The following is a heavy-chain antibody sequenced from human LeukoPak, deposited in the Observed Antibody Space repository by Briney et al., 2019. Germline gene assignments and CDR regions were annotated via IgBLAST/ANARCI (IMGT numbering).Heavy chain of an antibody. CDR1: GGTFSSHG. J-gene: IGHJ4*02. Sequence: GSSVTVSCMASGGTFSSHGFSWVRQAPGEGGEWVGGIIPIVGGTNYAQTLEGPVTITTDHSPSTGYMELSTLRSEDTAVYYCARRWPHSSRYSLFDYWGQGTLVTVSS. V-gene: IGHV1-69*05. CDR2: IIPIVGGT. CDR3: ARRWPHSSRYSLFDY. D-gene: IGHD3-22*01.